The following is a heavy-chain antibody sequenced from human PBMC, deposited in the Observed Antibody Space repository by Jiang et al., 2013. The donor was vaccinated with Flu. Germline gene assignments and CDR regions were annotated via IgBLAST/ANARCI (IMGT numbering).Heavy chain of an antibody. J-gene: IGHJ3*02. D-gene: IGHD3-16*01. Sequence: FTSYYMHWVRQAPGQGLEWMGIINPSGGSTSYAQKFQGRVTMTRDTSTSTVYMELSSLRSEDTAVYYCARDMDYPGGAFDIWGQGTMVTVSS. V-gene: IGHV1-46*01. CDR3: ARDMDYPGGAFDI. CDR1: FTSYY. CDR2: INPSGGST.